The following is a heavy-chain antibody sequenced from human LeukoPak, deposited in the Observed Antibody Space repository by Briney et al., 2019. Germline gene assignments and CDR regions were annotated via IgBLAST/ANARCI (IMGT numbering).Heavy chain of an antibody. D-gene: IGHD1-1*01. Sequence: GGSLRLFREASGFTFNYYYMSWIRQAPGKGLEVVSYISSGGSTIYYADSVKGRFAISREKAKNSLYLQMNSLRAEDTAVYYCARELETRCLDFWGQGTLVTVSS. CDR1: GFTFNYYY. J-gene: IGHJ4*02. V-gene: IGHV3-11*01. CDR3: ARELETRCLDF. CDR2: ISSGGSTI.